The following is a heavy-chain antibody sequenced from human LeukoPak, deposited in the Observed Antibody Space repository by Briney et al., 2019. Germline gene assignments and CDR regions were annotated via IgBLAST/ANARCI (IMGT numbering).Heavy chain of an antibody. CDR3: ARQAYGSGLWDI. D-gene: IGHD3-10*01. Sequence: PSETLSLTCAVYGGSFSGYYWSWIRQPPGKGLEWIGYIYYSGSTNYNPSLKSRVTISVDTSKNQFSLKLSSVTAADTAVYYCARQAYGSGLWDIWGQGTMVTVSS. CDR1: GGSFSGYY. J-gene: IGHJ3*02. V-gene: IGHV4-59*08. CDR2: IYYSGST.